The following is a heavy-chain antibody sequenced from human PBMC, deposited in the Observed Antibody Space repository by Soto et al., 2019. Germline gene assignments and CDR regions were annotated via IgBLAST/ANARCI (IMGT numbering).Heavy chain of an antibody. Sequence: SETLSLTCPVSGGSISSSSYYWGWIREPPGKVLEWIGSIYYSGSTYYNPSLKSRVTISVDTSKNQFSLKLSSVTAAATAVYYCARPVDYDDAPLDSWGHGTLVT. J-gene: IGHJ5*01. D-gene: IGHD4-17*01. CDR3: ARPVDYDDAPLDS. CDR1: GGSISSSSYY. CDR2: IYYSGST. V-gene: IGHV4-39*01.